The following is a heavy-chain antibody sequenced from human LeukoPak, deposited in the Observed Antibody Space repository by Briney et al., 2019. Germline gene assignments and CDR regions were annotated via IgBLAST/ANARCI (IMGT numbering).Heavy chain of an antibody. D-gene: IGHD1-7*01. CDR2: IYWNGDK. Sequence: ESGPTLVNPTQTLTLTCTFSGFSLTTSGVGVGWIRQPPGKALEWLALIYWNGDKRYSPSLKSRLTITKGTSNDQVVLILANMDPADTATYYCAHIIDAWDYVPLDYWGPGTLVTVSS. CDR3: AHIIDAWDYVPLDY. V-gene: IGHV2-5*01. CDR1: GFSLTTSGVG. J-gene: IGHJ4*02.